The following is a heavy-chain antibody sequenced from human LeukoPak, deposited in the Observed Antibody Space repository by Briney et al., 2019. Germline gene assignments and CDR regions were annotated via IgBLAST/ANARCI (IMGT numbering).Heavy chain of an antibody. D-gene: IGHD3-22*01. CDR1: GDSITNNDYY. J-gene: IGHJ5*02. Sequence: PSETLSLTCNVSGDSITNNDYYWGWIRQPPGKQLEWIGSIYYTGSTSYNPSLKSRVTISVDTSKSQLYLKLTSVTATDTAVYYCVGQGWQYYDSRGHCALNWFDPWGQGTLVTVSS. V-gene: IGHV4-39*01. CDR2: IYYTGST. CDR3: VGQGWQYYDSRGHCALNWFDP.